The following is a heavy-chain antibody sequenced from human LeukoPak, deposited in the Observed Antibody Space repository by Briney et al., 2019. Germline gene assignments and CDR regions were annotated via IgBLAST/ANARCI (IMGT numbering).Heavy chain of an antibody. CDR2: INHSGST. D-gene: IGHD6-19*01. V-gene: IGHV4-34*01. CDR1: GGSFSGYY. CDR3: ARIGPYSSGFDP. Sequence: SETLSLTCAVYGGSFSGYYWSWIRQPPGKGLEWIGEINHSGSTNYNPSLKSRVSISVDTSKNQFSLKLSSVTAADTAVYYCARIGPYSSGFDPWGQGTLVTVSS. J-gene: IGHJ5*02.